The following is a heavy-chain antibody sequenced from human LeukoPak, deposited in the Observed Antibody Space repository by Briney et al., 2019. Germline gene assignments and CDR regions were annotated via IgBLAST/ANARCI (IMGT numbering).Heavy chain of an antibody. J-gene: IGHJ6*04. CDR1: GFSFSSYN. CDR3: ARRPYSDTSGRLSDV. Sequence: GGSLRLSCAASGFSFSSYNMNWVRQAPGKGLEWISYIGSSGSPTHYADSVGGRFTISRDNAKNSLYLQMNSLRDEDTAVYFCARRPYSDTSGRLSDVWGQRDHGHRLL. V-gene: IGHV3-48*02. D-gene: IGHD3-22*01. CDR2: IGSSGSPT.